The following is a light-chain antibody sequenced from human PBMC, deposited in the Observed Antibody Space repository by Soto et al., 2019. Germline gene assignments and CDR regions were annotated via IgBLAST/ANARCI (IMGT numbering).Light chain of an antibody. J-gene: IGKJ5*01. CDR3: QHIYTIPIT. CDR1: QSISSW. Sequence: DIRITHSPSTLSSSVVDIFTITCRASQSISSWLAWYQQKPGKAPKLLIYDASSLESGVPSRFSGSGSGTDFTLTISSLQPEDFATYYCQHIYTIPITFGQGTRLEIK. V-gene: IGKV1-5*01. CDR2: DAS.